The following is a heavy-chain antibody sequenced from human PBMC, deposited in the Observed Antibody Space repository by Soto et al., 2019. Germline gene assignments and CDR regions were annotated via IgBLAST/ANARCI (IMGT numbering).Heavy chain of an antibody. J-gene: IGHJ6*02. D-gene: IGHD6-6*01. CDR3: AKGEQLVPYYYYYYGMDV. Sequence: PGGSLRLSCEAYGFTFSSYWMGWVRQAPGKGLEWVSAISANGQGIYYADSVRGRFTISRDNSKNTIFLHMDSLRAEDTAVYYCAKGEQLVPYYYYYYGMDVWGQGTTVTVSS. CDR1: GFTFSSYW. V-gene: IGHV3-23*01. CDR2: ISANGQGI.